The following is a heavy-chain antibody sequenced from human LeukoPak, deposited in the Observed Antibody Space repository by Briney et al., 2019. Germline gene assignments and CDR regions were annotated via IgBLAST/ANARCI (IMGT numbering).Heavy chain of an antibody. J-gene: IGHJ4*02. D-gene: IGHD1-1*01. Sequence: PSETLSLTRSVSGGSITSSNYFWGWVRQPPGKGLEWVGSISDSGSPYYNPSLKSRITISADTPKNQFSLRLSSLTAADTAIYYCARHSGNWFETFECWGQGTLVTVSS. V-gene: IGHV4-39*01. CDR2: ISDSGSP. CDR3: ARHSGNWFETFEC. CDR1: GGSITSSNYF.